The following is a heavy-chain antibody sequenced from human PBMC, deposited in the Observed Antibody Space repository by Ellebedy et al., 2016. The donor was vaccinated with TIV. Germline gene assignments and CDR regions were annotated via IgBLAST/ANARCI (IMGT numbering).Heavy chain of an antibody. D-gene: IGHD5-18*01. Sequence: SETLSLXCAVYGGSFSGYYWSWIRQPPGKGLEWIGEINHSGSTNYNPSLKSRVTISVDTPKNQFSLKLSSVTAADTAVYYCARGSKVVRGYSYGYGWFDPWGQGTLVTVSS. V-gene: IGHV4-34*01. CDR1: GGSFSGYY. CDR2: INHSGST. J-gene: IGHJ5*02. CDR3: ARGSKVVRGYSYGYGWFDP.